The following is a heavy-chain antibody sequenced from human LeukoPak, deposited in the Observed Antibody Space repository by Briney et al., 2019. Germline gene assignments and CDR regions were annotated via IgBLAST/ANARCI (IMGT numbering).Heavy chain of an antibody. V-gene: IGHV1-8*01. J-gene: IGHJ4*02. D-gene: IGHD2-2*02. Sequence: ASVKVSCKASGYTFTSYDINWVRQATGQGLEWMGWMNPNSGNTGYAQKFQGRVTMTTDTSTSTAYMELRSLRSDDTAVYYCARDLRYCSSTSCYKSFDYWGQGTLVTVSS. CDR1: GYTFTSYD. CDR2: MNPNSGNT. CDR3: ARDLRYCSSTSCYKSFDY.